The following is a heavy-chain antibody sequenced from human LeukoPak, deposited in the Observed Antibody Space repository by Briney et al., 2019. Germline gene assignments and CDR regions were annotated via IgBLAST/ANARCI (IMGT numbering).Heavy chain of an antibody. V-gene: IGHV4-59*08. CDR3: ARHLRGFGEPDY. D-gene: IGHD3-10*01. Sequence: PSETLSLTCTVSGGSISSYYWSWIRQPPGKGLEWIGYIYYSGSTNYNPSLKSRVTISVDTSKNQFSLKLSSVTAADTAVYYCARHLRGFGEPDYWGQGTLVTVSS. J-gene: IGHJ4*02. CDR1: GGSISSYY. CDR2: IYYSGST.